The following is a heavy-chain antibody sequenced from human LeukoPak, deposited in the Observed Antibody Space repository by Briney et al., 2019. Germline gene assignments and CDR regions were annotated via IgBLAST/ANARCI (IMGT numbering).Heavy chain of an antibody. CDR2: ISWNSGSI. CDR1: GFTFDDYA. V-gene: IGHV3-9*01. Sequence: GGSLRLSCAASGFTFDDYAMHWVRQAPGKCLEWVSGISWNSGSIGYADSVKGRFTISRDNAKNSLYLQMNSLRAEDTALYYCAKDGSGYYSFDYWGQGTLVTVSS. CDR3: AKDGSGYYSFDY. J-gene: IGHJ4*02. D-gene: IGHD3-3*01.